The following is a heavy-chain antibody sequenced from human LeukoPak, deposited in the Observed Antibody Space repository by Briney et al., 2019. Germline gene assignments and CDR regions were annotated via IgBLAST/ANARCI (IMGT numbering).Heavy chain of an antibody. CDR3: ARVLSYYYDSSGYYWDY. V-gene: IGHV1-18*01. CDR1: GYTFTSYG. D-gene: IGHD3-22*01. CDR2: ISAYNGNT. Sequence: GASVNVSCKASGYTFTSYGISWVRQAPGQGLEWMGWISAYNGNTNYAQKLQGRVTMTTDTSTSTAYMELRSLRSDDTAVYYCARVLSYYYDSSGYYWDYWGQGTLVTVSS. J-gene: IGHJ4*02.